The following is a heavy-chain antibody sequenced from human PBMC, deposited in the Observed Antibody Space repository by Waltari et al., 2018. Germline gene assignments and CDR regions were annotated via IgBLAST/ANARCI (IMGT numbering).Heavy chain of an antibody. CDR3: ARHHSPDSSSSLH. J-gene: IGHJ4*02. D-gene: IGHD6-6*01. CDR1: GFTFSSYA. V-gene: IGHV3-23*03. CDR2: IYSGGST. Sequence: EVQLLESGGGLVQPGGSLRLSCAASGFTFSSYAMSWVRQDPGKGLEWVSVIYSGGSTYYADSVKGRFTISRDNSKNTLYLQMNSLRAEDTAVYYCARHHSPDSSSSLHWGQGTLVTFSS.